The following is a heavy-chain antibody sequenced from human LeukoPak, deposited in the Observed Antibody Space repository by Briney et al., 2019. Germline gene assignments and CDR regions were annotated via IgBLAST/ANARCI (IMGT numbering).Heavy chain of an antibody. D-gene: IGHD3-10*01. CDR1: GFTFSGSA. CDR2: IRSKANSYAT. V-gene: IGHV3-73*01. Sequence: GGSLKLSCAASGFTFSGSAMHWVRQASGKGLEWVGRIRSKANSYATAYAASVKGRFTISRDDSKNTAYLQMNSLKTEDTAVYYCTRHSLRDGIVRVVMDVWGKGTTVTISS. J-gene: IGHJ6*03. CDR3: TRHSLRDGIVRVVMDV.